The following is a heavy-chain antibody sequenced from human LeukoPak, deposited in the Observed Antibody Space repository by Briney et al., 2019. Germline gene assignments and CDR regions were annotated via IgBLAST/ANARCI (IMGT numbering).Heavy chain of an antibody. CDR2: INPNSGGT. D-gene: IGHD6-13*01. CDR3: ARGQQLAHDAFDI. Sequence: GSVKVSCKASGYTFTGYYMHWVRQAPGQGLEWMGWINPNSGGTNYAQKFQGWVTMTRDTSISTAYLELSRLRSDDTAVYYCARGQQLAHDAFDIWGQGTMVTVSS. CDR1: GYTFTGYY. V-gene: IGHV1-2*04. J-gene: IGHJ3*02.